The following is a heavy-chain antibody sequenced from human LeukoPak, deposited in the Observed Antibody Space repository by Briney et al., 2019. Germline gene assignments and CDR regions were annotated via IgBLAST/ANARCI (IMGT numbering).Heavy chain of an antibody. CDR2: IFGSGGSA. J-gene: IGHJ4*02. Sequence: GGSLRLSCEASGFTFGSYAMYWVRQAPGKGLEWVAGIFGSGGSAHYADSAKGRFTISRDNSKNTVYLQINSLRAEDTAVYYCASASSHRIAAGGDYWGQGTLVTVSS. CDR3: ASASSHRIAAGGDY. V-gene: IGHV3-23*01. D-gene: IGHD6-13*01. CDR1: GFTFGSYA.